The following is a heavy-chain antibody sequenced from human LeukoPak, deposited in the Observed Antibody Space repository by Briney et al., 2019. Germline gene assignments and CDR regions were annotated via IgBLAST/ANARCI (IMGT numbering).Heavy chain of an antibody. D-gene: IGHD5-12*01. J-gene: IGHJ4*02. CDR3: ARLRGYDFSLPDY. CDR2: LNWNGGST. Sequence: RSGGSLRLSCAASGFTFDDYGMSWVRQAPGKGLEWVSGLNWNGGSTGYADSVKGRFTISRDNAKNSLYLQMNSLRAEDTALYYCARLRGYDFSLPDYWGQGTLVTVSS. V-gene: IGHV3-20*04. CDR1: GFTFDDYG.